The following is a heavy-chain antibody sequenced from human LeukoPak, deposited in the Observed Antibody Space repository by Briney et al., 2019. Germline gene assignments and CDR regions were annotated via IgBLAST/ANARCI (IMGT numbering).Heavy chain of an antibody. V-gene: IGHV1-2*02. CDR1: GYTFTAYY. Sequence: GPSVKVSCKASGYTFTAYYMHWVRQAPGQGLEWMGWINPNSGGTNYAQKFQGRVTMTRDTSISTAYMELSRLRSDDTAVYYCARSVHIVVVTAIGYWGQGTLVTVSS. J-gene: IGHJ4*02. D-gene: IGHD2-21*02. CDR2: INPNSGGT. CDR3: ARSVHIVVVTAIGY.